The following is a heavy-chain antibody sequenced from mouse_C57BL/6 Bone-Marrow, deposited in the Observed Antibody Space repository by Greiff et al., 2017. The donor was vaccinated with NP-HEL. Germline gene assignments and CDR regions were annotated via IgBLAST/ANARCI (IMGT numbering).Heavy chain of an antibody. CDR2: IYPGNSDT. V-gene: IGHV1-5*01. CDR3: TRNPYYYGSSYPFAY. CDR1: GYTFTSYW. Sequence: EVQLQESGTVLARPGASVKMSCKTSGYTFTSYWLHWVKQRPGQGLEWIGAIYPGNSDTSYNQKFKGKAQLTAVTSASTAYMELSSLTNEDSAVYYCTRNPYYYGSSYPFAYWGQGTLVTVSA. J-gene: IGHJ3*01. D-gene: IGHD1-1*01.